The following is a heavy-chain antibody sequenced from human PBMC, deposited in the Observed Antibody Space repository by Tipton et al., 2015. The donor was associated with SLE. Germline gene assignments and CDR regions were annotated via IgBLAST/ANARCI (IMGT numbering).Heavy chain of an antibody. CDR2: IYYSGST. V-gene: IGHV4-59*01. D-gene: IGHD2-2*01. CDR3: ARVPAFDAYSMGA. J-gene: IGHJ6*03. Sequence: TLSLTCTVSGGSISSYYWSWIRQPPGKGLEWIGYIYYSGSTNYNPSLKSRVTISVDTSKNQFSLKLSSVTAADTAVYYCARVPAFDAYSMGARGKGSTVTVTS. CDR1: GGSISSYY.